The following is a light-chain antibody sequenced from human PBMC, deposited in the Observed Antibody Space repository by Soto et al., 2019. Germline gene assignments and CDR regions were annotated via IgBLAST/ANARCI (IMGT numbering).Light chain of an antibody. CDR3: SSYTSSSTLV. J-gene: IGLJ1*01. CDR1: SSDGGGYNY. Sequence: QSALTQPASVSGSPGQSITISCTGTSSDGGGYNYVSWYQQHPGKAPKLMIYDVSNRPSGVSNRFSGSKSGNTASLTISGLQAEDEADYYCSSYTSSSTLVFGTGTKVTVL. V-gene: IGLV2-14*01. CDR2: DVS.